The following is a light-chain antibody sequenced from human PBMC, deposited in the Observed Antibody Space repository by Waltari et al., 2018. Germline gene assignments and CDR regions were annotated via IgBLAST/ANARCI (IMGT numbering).Light chain of an antibody. CDR1: HSLVYSDGNTY. J-gene: IGKJ1*01. CDR3: MQGTHWRWT. Sequence: DVVMTQSPLSLPATLGQPASISCRASHSLVYSDGNTYLNWLHQRPGQSPRRLIYKVSNRDSGVPDRFSGSGSGTDFTLKISRVEAEDVGIYYCMQGTHWRWTFGQGTKVEIK. V-gene: IGKV2-30*01. CDR2: KVS.